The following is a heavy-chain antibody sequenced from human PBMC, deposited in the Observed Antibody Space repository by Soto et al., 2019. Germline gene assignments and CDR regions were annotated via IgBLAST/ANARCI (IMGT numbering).Heavy chain of an antibody. D-gene: IGHD2-21*02. CDR1: GNSISSRSYY. V-gene: IGHV4-39*01. CDR2: IYYSGST. J-gene: IGHJ4*02. Sequence: KPSETLSLTCTVTGNSISSRSYYWGWILQPPRKGLEWIGSIYYSGSTYNNPSLRSRVSMSVDTSKDQFSLKLKSVNAADTALYFCARQRTSVVTQAYFDVWGPGYMVTVSS. CDR3: ARQRTSVVTQAYFDV.